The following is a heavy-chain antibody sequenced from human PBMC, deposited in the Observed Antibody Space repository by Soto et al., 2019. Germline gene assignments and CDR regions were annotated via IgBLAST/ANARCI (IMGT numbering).Heavy chain of an antibody. CDR1: GGSISSGGYS. D-gene: IGHD4-4*01. J-gene: IGHJ5*02. Sequence: TLTRTCTVSGGSISSGGYSCNCILQHPGKGLEWVGYIYYSVSTYYNPSHKSRGTISVGPSKNMFSLELSSVTAANTAVYYGAREGPYRHNWFDPSGQGTMLTLSS. V-gene: IGHV4-31*03. CDR3: AREGPYRHNWFDP. CDR2: IYYSVST.